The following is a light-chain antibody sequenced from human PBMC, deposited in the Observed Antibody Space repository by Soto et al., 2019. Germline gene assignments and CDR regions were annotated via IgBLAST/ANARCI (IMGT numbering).Light chain of an antibody. Sequence: AIQMTQSPSSLSASVGDRVTITCRASQAIGTDLGWYHQKPGKAPNLLIYAASSLQTGVPSRFRGSGSGTDFTLTISSLQPEDFATYYCQQANSFLWTFGQGTKVDIK. CDR1: QAIGTD. V-gene: IGKV1-6*01. CDR2: AAS. J-gene: IGKJ1*01. CDR3: QQANSFLWT.